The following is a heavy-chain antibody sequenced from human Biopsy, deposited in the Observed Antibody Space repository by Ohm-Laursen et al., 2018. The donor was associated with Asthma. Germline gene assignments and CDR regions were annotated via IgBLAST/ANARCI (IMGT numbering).Heavy chain of an antibody. CDR1: GGTFSNFA. CDR3: ASDFPKDYVRYNFQF. CDR2: IMTVFGTT. J-gene: IGHJ4*02. D-gene: IGHD4-17*01. Sequence: SSVKVSCKAPGGTFSNFAISWVRQAPGQGLEWLGGIMTVFGTTNYTQKFQGRVTITADESTSTAYMELSSLSSDDTAVYYCASDFPKDYVRYNFQFWGQGTLVTVS. V-gene: IGHV1-69*01.